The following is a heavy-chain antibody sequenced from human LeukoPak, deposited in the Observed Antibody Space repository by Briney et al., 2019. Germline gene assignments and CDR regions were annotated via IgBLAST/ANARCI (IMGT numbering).Heavy chain of an antibody. J-gene: IGHJ4*02. D-gene: IGHD5-18*01. CDR2: INPSGGST. CDR1: GYTFTSYY. Sequence: ASVTVSCTASGYTFTSYYMHWVRQAPGQGLEWMGIINPSGGSTSYAQKFQGRVTMTRDTSTSTVYMELSSLRSEDTAVYYCARDRKKTWIQLDYFDYWGQGTLVTVSS. CDR3: ARDRKKTWIQLDYFDY. V-gene: IGHV1-46*01.